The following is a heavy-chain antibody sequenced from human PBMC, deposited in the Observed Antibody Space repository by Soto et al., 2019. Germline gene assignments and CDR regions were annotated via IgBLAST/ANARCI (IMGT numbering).Heavy chain of an antibody. J-gene: IGHJ6*02. CDR1: GFTFSSYG. D-gene: IGHD6-25*01. V-gene: IGHV3-30*18. Sequence: QVQLVESGGGVVQPGRSLRLSCAASGFTFSSYGMHWVRQAPGKGVEWVAVISYDGSNKYYADSVKGRFTISRDNSKNTLYLQMNSLRAEDTAVYYCAKDRRPNYYYCMDVWGQGTTVTVSS. CDR3: AKDRRPNYYYCMDV. CDR2: ISYDGSNK.